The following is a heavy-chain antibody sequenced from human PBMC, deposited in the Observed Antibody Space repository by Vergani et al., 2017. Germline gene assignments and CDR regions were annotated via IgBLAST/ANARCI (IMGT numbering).Heavy chain of an antibody. V-gene: IGHV1-18*01. Sequence: QVQLVQSGAEVKKPGASVKVSCKASGYTFTSYGISWVRQAPGQGLEWMGWISAYNGNTNYAQKLQGRVTMTTDTSTSTAYMELRSRRSDDTAVYYCAREDAASYYGSGSYTPPYYYGMDVWGQGTTVTVSS. CDR1: GYTFTSYG. D-gene: IGHD3-10*01. CDR2: ISAYNGNT. J-gene: IGHJ6*02. CDR3: AREDAASYYGSGSYTPPYYYGMDV.